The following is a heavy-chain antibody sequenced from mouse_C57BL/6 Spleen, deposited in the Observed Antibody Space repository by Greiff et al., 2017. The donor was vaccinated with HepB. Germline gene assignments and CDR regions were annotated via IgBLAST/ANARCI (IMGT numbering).Heavy chain of an antibody. CDR1: GFTFSDYG. Sequence: EVQGVESGGGLVKPGGSLKLSCAASGFTFSDYGMHWVRQAPEKGLEWVAYISSGSSTIYYADTVKGRFTISRDNAKNTLFLQMTSLRSEDTAMYYCARWGYGRGYFDVWGTGTTVTVSS. D-gene: IGHD1-1*01. J-gene: IGHJ1*03. CDR3: ARWGYGRGYFDV. CDR2: ISSGSSTI. V-gene: IGHV5-17*01.